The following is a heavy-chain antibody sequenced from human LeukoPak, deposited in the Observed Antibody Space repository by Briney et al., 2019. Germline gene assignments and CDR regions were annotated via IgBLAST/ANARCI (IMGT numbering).Heavy chain of an antibody. V-gene: IGHV3-30-3*01. D-gene: IGHD1-26*01. CDR1: GFTFRSYG. CDR3: ARDDLVGAKYWYFDL. CDR2: ISYDGSNK. Sequence: PGRSLRLSCAASGFTFRSYGIHWVRQAPGKGLEWVALISYDGSNKYYADSVKGRFTISRDNAKNTLYLQMNSLRAEDTAVYYCARDDLVGAKYWYFDLWGRGTLVTVSS. J-gene: IGHJ2*01.